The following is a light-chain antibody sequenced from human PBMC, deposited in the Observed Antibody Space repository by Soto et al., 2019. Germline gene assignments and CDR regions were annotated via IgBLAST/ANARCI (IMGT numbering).Light chain of an antibody. CDR3: QQSYSPPWT. V-gene: IGKV1-39*01. J-gene: IGKJ1*01. CDR1: QSISSD. Sequence: DVQLTQSPSSLSASVGDGITITCRASQSISSDLNWYQQKPGKAPTLLIYDASSLQSGVPSRFSGSGSGTDFTVTISGLQPEDFETYYCQQSYSPPWTFGQGTKVDIK. CDR2: DAS.